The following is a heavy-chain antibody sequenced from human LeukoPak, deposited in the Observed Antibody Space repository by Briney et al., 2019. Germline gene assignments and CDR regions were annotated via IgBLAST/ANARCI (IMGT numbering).Heavy chain of an antibody. J-gene: IGHJ4*02. D-gene: IGHD3-9*01. CDR2: VYYSGST. V-gene: IGHV4-59*01. CDR3: ARIGSYDILTGYSSFDY. CDR1: GGSISSYY. Sequence: ASETLSLTCTVSGGSISSYYWSWIRQPPGKGLEWIGYVYYSGSTNYNPSLKSRVTVSVDTSKNQFSLKLSSVTAADTAVYYCARIGSYDILTGYSSFDYWGQGTLVTVSS.